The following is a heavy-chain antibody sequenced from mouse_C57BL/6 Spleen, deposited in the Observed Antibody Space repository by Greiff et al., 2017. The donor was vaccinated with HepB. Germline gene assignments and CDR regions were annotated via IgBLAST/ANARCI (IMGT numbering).Heavy chain of an antibody. CDR1: GFTFSSYG. Sequence: VQLQQSGGDLVKPGGSLKLSCAASGFTFSSYGMSWVRQTPDKRLEWVATISSGGSYTYYPDSVKGRFTISRDNAKNTLYLQMSSLKSEDTAMYYCARQDGSSDYWGQGTSVTVSS. V-gene: IGHV5-6*01. J-gene: IGHJ4*01. CDR2: ISSGGSYT. CDR3: ARQDGSSDY. D-gene: IGHD2-3*01.